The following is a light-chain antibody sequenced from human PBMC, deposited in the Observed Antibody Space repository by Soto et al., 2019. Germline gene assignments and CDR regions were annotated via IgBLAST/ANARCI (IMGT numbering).Light chain of an antibody. Sequence: EIVLTHSPATLSLSPWEIATLSCRASQSFSTYLAWYQQKSGQAPRLLIYDTSNRATGIPARFSGSGSGTDFTLTISSLEPEDFALYYCQHRSSWPWTFGQGTKVDIK. J-gene: IGKJ1*01. CDR2: DTS. V-gene: IGKV3-11*01. CDR1: QSFSTY. CDR3: QHRSSWPWT.